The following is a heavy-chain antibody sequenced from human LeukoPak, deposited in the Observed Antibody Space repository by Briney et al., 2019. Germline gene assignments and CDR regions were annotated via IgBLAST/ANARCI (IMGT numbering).Heavy chain of an antibody. J-gene: IGHJ3*02. CDR2: IYYSGST. CDR1: GGSISSSSYY. D-gene: IGHD2-2*02. CDR3: ARRPARVVPAALPRYAFDI. V-gene: IGHV4-39*01. Sequence: PSETLSLTCTVSGGSISSSSYYWGWIRQPPGKGLEWIGSIYYSGSTYYNPSLKSRVTISVDTSKNQFSLKLSSVTAADTAVYYCARRPARVVPAALPRYAFDIWGQGTMVTVSS.